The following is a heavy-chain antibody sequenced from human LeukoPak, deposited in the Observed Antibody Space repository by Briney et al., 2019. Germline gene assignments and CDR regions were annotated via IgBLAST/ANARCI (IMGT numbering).Heavy chain of an antibody. CDR3: AKRAGSAWSAGV. D-gene: IGHD3-10*01. CDR1: GFGFSSFG. CDR2: IRNDASKT. J-gene: IGHJ4*02. V-gene: IGHV3-30*02. Sequence: PGGSLRLSCAASGFGFSSFGTHWVRQAPDKGLDWVAYIRNDASKTYYAESVKGRFTISRDNSKNMVFLQMNSLRSEDTALYYCAKRAGSAWSAGVWGQGTLVTVSS.